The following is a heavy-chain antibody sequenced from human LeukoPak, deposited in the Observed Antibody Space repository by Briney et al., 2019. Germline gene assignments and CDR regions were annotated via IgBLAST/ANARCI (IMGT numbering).Heavy chain of an antibody. V-gene: IGHV3-23*01. CDR1: GFTFSSYA. Sequence: GGSLRLSCAASGFTFSSYAMSWVRQAPGKGLEWVSAIRGSGGTTYYADSVKGRFTISRDNSKNTLYLQMSSLRAEDTAVYYCAKEPREYCSSTSCPNWIDPWGQGTLVTVSS. D-gene: IGHD2-2*01. CDR2: IRGSGGTT. J-gene: IGHJ5*02. CDR3: AKEPREYCSSTSCPNWIDP.